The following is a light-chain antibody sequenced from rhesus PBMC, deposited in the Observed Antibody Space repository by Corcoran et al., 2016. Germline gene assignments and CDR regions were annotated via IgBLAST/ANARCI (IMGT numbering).Light chain of an antibody. CDR2: KAS. CDR1: QGISSW. Sequence: DIQMTQSPSSLSASVGDTVTITCRASQGISSWLAWYQQKPGKAPKLLFDKASSFQSGVPSRFSGSGSGTDFTLTISSLQSEDFATYYCQQYSSRPLTFGGGTKVEIK. CDR3: QQYSSRPLT. J-gene: IGKJ4*01. V-gene: IGKV1-22*01.